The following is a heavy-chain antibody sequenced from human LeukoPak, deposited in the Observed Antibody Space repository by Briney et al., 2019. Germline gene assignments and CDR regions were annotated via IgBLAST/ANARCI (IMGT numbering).Heavy chain of an antibody. Sequence: GASVKVSCKASGGTFSSYAISWVRQAPGQGLEWMGGIIPIFGTANYAQKFQGRVTITTDESTSTAYMELSSLRSEDTAVYYCAGFFYDNTNDAFDIWGQGTVVTVS. CDR2: IIPIFGTA. V-gene: IGHV1-69*05. CDR1: GGTFSSYA. CDR3: AGFFYDNTNDAFDI. D-gene: IGHD2/OR15-2a*01. J-gene: IGHJ3*02.